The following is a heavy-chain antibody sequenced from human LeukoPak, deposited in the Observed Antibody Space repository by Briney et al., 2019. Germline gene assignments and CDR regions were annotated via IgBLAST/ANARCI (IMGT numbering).Heavy chain of an antibody. CDR1: GGSFSGYY. V-gene: IGHV4-34*01. Sequence: PSETLSLTCAVYGGSFSGYYWSWIRQPPGKGLEWIGEINHSGSTNYNPSLKSRVTISVDTSKNQFSLKLSSVTAADTAVYYCARRFGFMTARPLGYFQHWGQGTLVTVSS. J-gene: IGHJ1*01. CDR2: INHSGST. CDR3: ARRFGFMTARPLGYFQH. D-gene: IGHD6-6*01.